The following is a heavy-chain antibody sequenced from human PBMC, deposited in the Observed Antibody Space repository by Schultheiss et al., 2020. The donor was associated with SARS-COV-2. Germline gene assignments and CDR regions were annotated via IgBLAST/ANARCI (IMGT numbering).Heavy chain of an antibody. V-gene: IGHV1-69*13. CDR1: GGTFSSYA. D-gene: IGHD6-19*01. CDR2: IIPIFGTA. J-gene: IGHJ5*02. Sequence: SVKVSCKASGGTFSSYAISWVRQAPGQGLEWMGGIIPIFGTANYAQKFQGRVTITADESTSTAYMELSSLRSEDTAVYYCARDRLDTGVAGEFDPWGQGTLVTVSS. CDR3: ARDRLDTGVAGEFDP.